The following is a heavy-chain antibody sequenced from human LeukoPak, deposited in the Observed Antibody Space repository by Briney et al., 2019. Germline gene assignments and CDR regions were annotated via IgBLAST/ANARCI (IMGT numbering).Heavy chain of an antibody. V-gene: IGHV3-15*04. Sequence: PGGPLRLSCAASGFTFNYAWMSWVRQVPGKGLEWVGQTVSEIDGGTTDYAAPVKGRFTISRDDSKSTLYLQMNSLKIEDTAVYYCTTDEDWNYARKDVWGQGATVIVS. CDR2: TVSEIDGGTT. J-gene: IGHJ6*02. CDR3: TTDEDWNYARKDV. CDR1: GFTFNYAW. D-gene: IGHD1-7*01.